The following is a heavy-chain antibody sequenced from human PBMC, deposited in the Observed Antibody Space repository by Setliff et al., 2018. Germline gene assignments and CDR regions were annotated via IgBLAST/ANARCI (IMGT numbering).Heavy chain of an antibody. CDR3: ARGGTYRYFDY. CDR2: YFYSGDT. Sequence: SETLSLTCSVSGDSISSSSYYWGWIRQPPGKGLEWIGFYFYSGDTRSNPSLKSRVTMSVDTSKTQFSLKLNSMTTADTAVYYCARGGTYRYFDYWGQGALVTVSS. V-gene: IGHV4-61*05. J-gene: IGHJ4*02. CDR1: GDSISSSSYY.